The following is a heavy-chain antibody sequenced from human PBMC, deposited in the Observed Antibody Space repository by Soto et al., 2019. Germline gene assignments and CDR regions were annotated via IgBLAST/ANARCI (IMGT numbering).Heavy chain of an antibody. CDR1: GGSISSGGYY. D-gene: IGHD3-3*01. Sequence: PSETLSLTCTVSGGSISSGGYYWSWIRQHPGKGLEWIGYIYYSGSTYYNPSLKSRVTISVDMSKNQFSLKLSSVTAADTAVYYSALSTWYYDFFSFYYHYHPYAMEFRGPGLTVTLFS. J-gene: IGHJ6*02. CDR3: ALSTWYYDFFSFYYHYHPYAMEF. CDR2: IYYSGST. V-gene: IGHV4-31*03.